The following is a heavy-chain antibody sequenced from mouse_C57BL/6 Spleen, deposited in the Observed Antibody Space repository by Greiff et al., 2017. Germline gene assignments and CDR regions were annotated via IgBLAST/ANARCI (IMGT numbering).Heavy chain of an antibody. CDR3: ARKDYDSNPGDY. V-gene: IGHV1-55*01. Sequence: QVQLQQPGAELVKPGASVQMSCKASGYTFTSYWITWVKQRPGQGLEWIGDIYPGSGSTNYNEKFKSKATLTVDTSSSTAYMQLSSLTSEDSAVYYCARKDYDSNPGDYWGQGTSVTVSS. CDR2: IYPGSGST. D-gene: IGHD2-5*01. J-gene: IGHJ4*01. CDR1: GYTFTSYW.